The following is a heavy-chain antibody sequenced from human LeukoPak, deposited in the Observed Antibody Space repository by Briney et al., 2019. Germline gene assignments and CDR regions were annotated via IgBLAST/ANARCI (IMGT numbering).Heavy chain of an antibody. J-gene: IGHJ4*02. Sequence: GAAVKVSCKSSGYTFNGYYMHWVRQAPGQGLEWMGWINPNNGGTKYAQNFQGRVTMTRDTSISTAYMELSRLRSDDTAVYYCAREGSGSYYSCDYWGQGTLVTVSS. CDR1: GYTFNGYY. D-gene: IGHD1-26*01. CDR2: INPNNGGT. CDR3: AREGSGSYYSCDY. V-gene: IGHV1-2*02.